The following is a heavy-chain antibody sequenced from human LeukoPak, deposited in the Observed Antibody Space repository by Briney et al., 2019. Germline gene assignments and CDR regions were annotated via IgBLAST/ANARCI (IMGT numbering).Heavy chain of an antibody. CDR2: ISYDGSNK. CDR3: ANLYSYGPLSAFDI. J-gene: IGHJ3*02. CDR1: GFTFSSYG. V-gene: IGHV3-30*18. D-gene: IGHD5-18*01. Sequence: PGRSLRLSCAASGFTFSSYGMHWVRQAPGKGLEWVAVISYDGSNKYYADSVKGRFTISRDNSKNTLYLQMNSLRAEDTAVYYCANLYSYGPLSAFDIWGQGTMVTVSS.